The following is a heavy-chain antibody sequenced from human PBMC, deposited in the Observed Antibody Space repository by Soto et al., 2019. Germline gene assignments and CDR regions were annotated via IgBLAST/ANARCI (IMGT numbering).Heavy chain of an antibody. CDR3: AKVGVGGYDSLDY. CDR2: ISGGDGDT. Sequence: EVQLLESGGGLVQPGGSLRLSCAASGFTFSSYAMSWVRQAPGKGLEWVSGISGGDGDTYYADSVKGRFTISRDNSKKTLYLQMSSLRAEDTAIYYCAKVGVGGYDSLDYWGQGTLVTGSS. CDR1: GFTFSSYA. D-gene: IGHD5-12*01. J-gene: IGHJ4*02. V-gene: IGHV3-23*01.